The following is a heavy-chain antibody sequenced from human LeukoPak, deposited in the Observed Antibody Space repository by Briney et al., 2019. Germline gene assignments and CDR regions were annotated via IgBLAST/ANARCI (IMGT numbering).Heavy chain of an antibody. CDR1: GFTFSSYA. CDR2: ISGSGGST. Sequence: GGSLRLSCAASGFTFSSYAMSWVRQAPGKGLEWVSAISGSGGSTYYADSVKGRFTISRDNSKNTLYVQMNSLRAEDTAVYYCARGRYHYDSSDFFDYWGRGTLVTVSS. V-gene: IGHV3-23*01. D-gene: IGHD3-22*01. J-gene: IGHJ4*02. CDR3: ARGRYHYDSSDFFDY.